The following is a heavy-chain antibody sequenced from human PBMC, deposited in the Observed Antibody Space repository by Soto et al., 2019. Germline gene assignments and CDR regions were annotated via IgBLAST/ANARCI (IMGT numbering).Heavy chain of an antibody. CDR1: GGTFSSYA. J-gene: IGHJ5*02. CDR2: IIPVFGTA. D-gene: IGHD3-9*01. CDR3: ARDRVGVRYFDWLPLDP. V-gene: IGHV1-69*01. Sequence: SVKVSCKASGGTFSSYAISWVRQAPVQGLEWMGGIIPVFGTANYAQKFQGRVTIAADESTSTAYMELSSLRSEDTAVYYCARDRVGVRYFDWLPLDPWGQGTLVTVSS.